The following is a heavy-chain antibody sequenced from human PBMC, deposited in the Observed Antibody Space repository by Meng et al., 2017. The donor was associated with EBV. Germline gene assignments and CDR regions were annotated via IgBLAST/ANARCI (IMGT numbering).Heavy chain of an antibody. CDR1: GGTFSSYA. J-gene: IGHJ4*02. D-gene: IGHD6-13*01. CDR2: IIPIFGTA. V-gene: IGHV1-69*06. CDR3: ARAEIAAAGRLDY. Sequence: QVQLVQVWAKVKKPGSSVKVSCKASGGTFSSYAISWVRQAPGQGLEWMGGIIPIFGTANYAQKFQDRVTITADKSMSTAYMELSSLRSEDTAVYYCARAEIAAAGRLDYWGQGTLVTVSS.